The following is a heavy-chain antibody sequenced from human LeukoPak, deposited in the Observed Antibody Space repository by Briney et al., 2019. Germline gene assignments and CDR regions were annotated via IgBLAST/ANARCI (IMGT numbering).Heavy chain of an antibody. CDR3: ARAIYSGAWYGPDY. Sequence: GGSLRLSCAASGSTFSGYGMHWVRLAPGKGLEWVAVIWNNGNNKYYADSVKGRFTISRDNSKNTLYLQMDSLRAEDTAVYYCARAIYSGAWYGPDYWGQGTLVTVSS. V-gene: IGHV3-33*01. J-gene: IGHJ4*02. D-gene: IGHD6-19*01. CDR2: IWNNGNNK. CDR1: GSTFSGYG.